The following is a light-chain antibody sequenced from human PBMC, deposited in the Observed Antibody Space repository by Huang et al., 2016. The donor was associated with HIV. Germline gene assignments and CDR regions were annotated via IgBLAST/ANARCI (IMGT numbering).Light chain of an antibody. Sequence: EIVLTQFPGTLSLSPGERATLSCRASQSVTNNYLAWYQQRRGQAPRLLIYGAASRATGIPDRFSGSGSGTDFTFIISRLEPEDFAVYYCQQYGSSLRTFGPGTKVDV. J-gene: IGKJ3*01. V-gene: IGKV3-20*01. CDR3: QQYGSSLRT. CDR2: GAA. CDR1: QSVTNNY.